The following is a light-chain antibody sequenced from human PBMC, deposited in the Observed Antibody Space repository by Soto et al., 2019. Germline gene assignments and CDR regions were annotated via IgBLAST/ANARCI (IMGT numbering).Light chain of an antibody. V-gene: IGKV1-6*01. J-gene: IGKJ4*01. CDR3: LQDYNYPLT. Sequence: AIQMTQSPSSLSASVGDRVTITCRASQGIRNDLGWYQQKPGKAPKLLIYGASSLQSGVPSRFSGSGSGTDFPLTISSLQPEDFATYYCLQDYNYPLTFGGGTKVEIK. CDR2: GAS. CDR1: QGIRND.